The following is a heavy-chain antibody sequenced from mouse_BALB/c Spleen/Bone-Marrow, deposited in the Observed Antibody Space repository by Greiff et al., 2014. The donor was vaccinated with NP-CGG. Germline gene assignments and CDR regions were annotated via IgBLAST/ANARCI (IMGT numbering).Heavy chain of an antibody. V-gene: IGHV2-9*02. CDR2: IWADGST. CDR3: ARITTATGAMDY. J-gene: IGHJ4*01. D-gene: IGHD1-2*01. CDR1: GFSLTNYG. Sequence: VQVEESGPGLVAPSQSLSITCTVSGFSLTNYGVHWVRQSPGKGLEWLGVIWADGSTDYNSAIMSRLSISKDNSKSQVFFKMNSLQTDDTAMYYCARITTATGAMDYWGQGTSVTVSS.